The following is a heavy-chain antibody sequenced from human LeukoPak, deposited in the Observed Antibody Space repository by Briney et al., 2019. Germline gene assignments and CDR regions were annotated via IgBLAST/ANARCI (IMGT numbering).Heavy chain of an antibody. CDR2: IYTSGST. CDR3: ARLGPNRNLDRSAWLPKKYFFDY. V-gene: IGHV4-61*02. J-gene: IGHJ4*02. D-gene: IGHD3-22*01. CDR1: GGSITSSSYY. Sequence: SKTLSLTCTVSGGSITSSSYYWSWIRQPAGKGPEWIGRIYTSGSTNYDPSFKSRVTISVDTSKNQFSLKVNSMTAADTAVYYCARLGPNRNLDRSAWLPKKYFFDYWGLGTLVTVSS.